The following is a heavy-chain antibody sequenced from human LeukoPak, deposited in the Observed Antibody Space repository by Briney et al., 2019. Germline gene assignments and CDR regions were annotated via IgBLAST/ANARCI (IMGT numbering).Heavy chain of an antibody. D-gene: IGHD1-1*01. Sequence: SETLSLTCTVSGDSISSSSTYYWGWFRHPPGKGLEWMGSSYYSGSPYYNPSLKSRVTISVDTSQNQFSLRLTSVTAADTAVYFCAREVSTGSGGRGISDYWGQGTLVTVSS. J-gene: IGHJ4*02. V-gene: IGHV4-39*07. CDR1: GDSISSSSTYY. CDR3: AREVSTGSGGRGISDY. CDR2: SYYSGSP.